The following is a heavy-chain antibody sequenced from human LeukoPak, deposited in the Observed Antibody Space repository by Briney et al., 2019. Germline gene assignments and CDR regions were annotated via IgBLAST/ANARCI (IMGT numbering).Heavy chain of an antibody. CDR2: IYYSGST. CDR1: GGSMNGYY. J-gene: IGHJ4*02. V-gene: IGHV4-59*08. CDR3: ASLPPSDY. Sequence: SETLSLTCTVSGGSMNGYYWSWIRQPPGKGLEWIGYIYYSGSTNYNPSLKSRATISVDTSKNQFSLKLSSVTAADTAVYYCASLPPSDYWGQGTLVTVSS.